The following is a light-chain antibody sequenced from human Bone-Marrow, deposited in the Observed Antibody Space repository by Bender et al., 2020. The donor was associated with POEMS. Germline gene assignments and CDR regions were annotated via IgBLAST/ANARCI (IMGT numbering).Light chain of an antibody. CDR1: SSNIGNNY. CDR3: SAWDDSLSGWV. Sequence: QSVLTQPPSASATPGQRVTISCSGSSSNIGNNYVYWYQHLPGEAPKLLIYYDDLLTPGVSDRFSASKSGTSASLAISELQSEDEALYYCSAWDDSLSGWVFGGGTKLTVL. V-gene: IGLV1-36*01. J-gene: IGLJ3*02. CDR2: YDD.